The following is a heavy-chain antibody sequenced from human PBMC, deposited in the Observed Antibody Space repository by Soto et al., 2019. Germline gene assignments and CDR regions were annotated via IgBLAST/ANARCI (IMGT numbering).Heavy chain of an antibody. Sequence: EVQLLESGGGLVQPGGSLRLSCAASGFTFSSYAMSWVRQAPGKGLEWCSAISGSGGSTYYADSVNGRFTISRDNSKNTLYLQMNSLRAEDTAVYYCAKDWDSSGWYLDYFDYWGQGTLVTVSS. CDR3: AKDWDSSGWYLDYFDY. V-gene: IGHV3-23*01. CDR1: GFTFSSYA. J-gene: IGHJ4*02. D-gene: IGHD6-19*01. CDR2: ISGSGGST.